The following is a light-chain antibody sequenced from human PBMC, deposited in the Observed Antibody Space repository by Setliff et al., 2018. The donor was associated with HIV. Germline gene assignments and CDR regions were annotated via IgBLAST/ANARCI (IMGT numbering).Light chain of an antibody. Sequence: SYELTQPPSVSVVPGKTARITCGGNNIGSKSVHWYQQKPGRAPVLIIYFDSDRPSGIPERFSGSNSGNTATLSLSRVEVGDEADYYCQVWDSSSDHVIFGGGTK. J-gene: IGLJ2*01. CDR3: QVWDSSSDHVI. CDR1: NIGSKS. CDR2: FDS. V-gene: IGLV3-21*04.